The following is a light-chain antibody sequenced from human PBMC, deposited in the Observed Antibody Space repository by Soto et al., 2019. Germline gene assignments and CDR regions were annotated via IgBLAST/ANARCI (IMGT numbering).Light chain of an antibody. CDR1: QSVSSSY. Sequence: EIVLTQSPGTLSLSPGERATLSCRASQSVSSSYLAWYQQKPGQAPRLLIYGASSRATGIPDRFSGSGSGTDFTLTISRLEPEDFAVYYCQQYGSSPGGTFGQGTKWEIK. J-gene: IGKJ1*01. CDR2: GAS. V-gene: IGKV3-20*01. CDR3: QQYGSSPGGT.